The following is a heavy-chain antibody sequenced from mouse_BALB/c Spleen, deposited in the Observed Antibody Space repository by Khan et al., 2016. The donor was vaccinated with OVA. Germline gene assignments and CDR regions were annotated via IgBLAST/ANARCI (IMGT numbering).Heavy chain of an antibody. CDR1: GFTFSSYT. D-gene: IGHD2-1*01. J-gene: IGHJ1*01. CDR3: TRDGNYAHWYFDV. Sequence: EVGLVESGGDLVKPGGSLKLSCAASGFTFSSYTMSWVRQTPEKRLEWVATISSGGSYTYYPDSVKGRFTISRDNAKNTLYLQMSSLKSEDTAMYYCTRDGNYAHWYFDVWGAGTTVTVSS. CDR2: ISSGGSYT. V-gene: IGHV5-6-4*01.